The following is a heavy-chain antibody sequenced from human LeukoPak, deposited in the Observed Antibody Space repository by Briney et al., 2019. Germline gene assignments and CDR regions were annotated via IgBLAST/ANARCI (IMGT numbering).Heavy chain of an antibody. V-gene: IGHV4-59*01. D-gene: IGHD4-17*01. CDR2: IYYSGST. J-gene: IGHJ4*02. CDR3: AGGAAYGDYV. Sequence: SETLSLTCTVSGGSISSYYWSWIRQPPGKGLEWIGYIYYSGSTNYNPSLKSRVTISVDTSKNQFSLKLSSVTAADMAVYYCAGGAAYGDYVWGQGTLVTVSS. CDR1: GGSISSYY.